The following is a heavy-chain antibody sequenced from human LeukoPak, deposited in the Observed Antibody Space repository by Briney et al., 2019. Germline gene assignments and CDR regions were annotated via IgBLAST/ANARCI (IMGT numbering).Heavy chain of an antibody. D-gene: IGHD1-26*01. CDR1: GFTFSNYA. Sequence: GGSLRLSCAASGFTFSNYAMSWVRQAPGKGLEWVSAISGSGGSTYYADSVKGRFTISRDNSKNTLYLQMNSLRAEDTAVYYCARGSGKTSGSYWGYYFDYWGQGTLVTVSS. J-gene: IGHJ4*02. V-gene: IGHV3-23*01. CDR3: ARGSGKTSGSYWGYYFDY. CDR2: ISGSGGST.